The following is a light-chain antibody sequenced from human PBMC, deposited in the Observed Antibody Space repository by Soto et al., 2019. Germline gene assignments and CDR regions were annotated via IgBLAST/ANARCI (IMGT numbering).Light chain of an antibody. V-gene: IGKV3-15*01. J-gene: IGKJ4*01. CDR3: QQYNNWPLT. CDR1: QGISSW. Sequence: MTQSPTYVSSSVGDIVTITCRASQGISSWLAWYQQKPGQAPRLLIYGASTRATGIPARFSGSGSGTEFTLTISSLQSEDFAVYYCQQYNNWPLTFGGGTKVDIK. CDR2: GAS.